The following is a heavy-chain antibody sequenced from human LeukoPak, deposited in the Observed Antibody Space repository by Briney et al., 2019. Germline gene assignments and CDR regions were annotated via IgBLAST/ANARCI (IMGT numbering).Heavy chain of an antibody. V-gene: IGHV1-24*01. CDR3: AKEADDWYPRPFDY. CDR2: FDPEDGET. CDR1: GYTLTELS. D-gene: IGHD3-9*01. J-gene: IGHJ4*02. Sequence: GASVKVSCKVSGYTLTELSMHWVRQAPGKGLEWMGGFDPEDGETIYAQKFQGRVTMTEDTSTDTAYMELSSLRSEDTAVYYCAKEADDWYPRPFDYWGQGTLVTVSS.